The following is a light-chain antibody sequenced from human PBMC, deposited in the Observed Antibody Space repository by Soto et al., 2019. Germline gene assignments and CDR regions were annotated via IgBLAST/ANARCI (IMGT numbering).Light chain of an antibody. Sequence: EIVLTQSPATLSLSPGERATLSCKASQSVSSHLAWYQHKPGQAPRLLIYDASNRATGVPARFSGSGFGSDFTLTISSLEPEDFAVYSGQQCSNWPPSYTFGQGTKLDIK. J-gene: IGKJ2*01. CDR1: QSVSSH. CDR2: DAS. CDR3: QQCSNWPPSYT. V-gene: IGKV3-11*01.